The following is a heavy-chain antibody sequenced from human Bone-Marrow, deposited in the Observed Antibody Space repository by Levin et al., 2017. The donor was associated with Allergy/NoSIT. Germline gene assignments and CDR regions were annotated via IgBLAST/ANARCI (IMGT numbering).Heavy chain of an antibody. CDR3: AGDYASPSALDY. D-gene: IGHD4-17*01. J-gene: IGHJ4*02. Sequence: LSLTCAASGFTFSMYDMNWVRQAPGKGLEWVSYISTDGSNVDHASSVEGRFTISRDNAKSSVYLQMNNLRAEDTAIYYCAGDYASPSALDYWGQGTLVTVSS. CDR2: ISTDGSNV. V-gene: IGHV3-48*03. CDR1: GFTFSMYD.